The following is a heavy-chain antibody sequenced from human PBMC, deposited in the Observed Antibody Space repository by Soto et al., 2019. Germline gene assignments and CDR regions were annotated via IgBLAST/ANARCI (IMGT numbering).Heavy chain of an antibody. Sequence: ASVEVSCKASAGTFRNYFISWVRQAPGQGLEWMGGIIPVFGTPNFAERFQGRVTITADESTGTTYMELSSLRSEDTAVYYCARGPDGPLIVMVPFEYWGQGTPVTVSS. D-gene: IGHD2-15*01. V-gene: IGHV1-69*13. CDR3: ARGPDGPLIVMVPFEY. J-gene: IGHJ4*02. CDR2: IIPVFGTP. CDR1: AGTFRNYF.